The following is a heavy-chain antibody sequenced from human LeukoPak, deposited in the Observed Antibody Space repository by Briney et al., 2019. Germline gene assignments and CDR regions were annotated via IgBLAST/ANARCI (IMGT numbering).Heavy chain of an antibody. J-gene: IGHJ5*01. D-gene: IGHD2-21*01. CDR2: LYGAGHT. CDR1: GLTVGTNY. CDR3: ARSPCDAGPCPNWLDS. Sequence: QPGGSLRLSCVASGLTVGTNYMTWVRQAPGKGLEWVSVLYGAGHTFYADSVRGRFTISRDNSKITLYLLMNSLINEDTAVYYCARSPCDAGPCPNWLDSWGQGTPVTVSS. V-gene: IGHV3-66*02.